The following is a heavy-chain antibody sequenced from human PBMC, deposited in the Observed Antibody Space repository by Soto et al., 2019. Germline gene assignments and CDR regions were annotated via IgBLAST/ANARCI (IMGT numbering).Heavy chain of an antibody. CDR2: ISDSGGST. J-gene: IGHJ3*02. CDR1: GFTFSSYA. D-gene: IGHD2-15*01. CDR3: AKDLTGYCSGGSCYVGAFDI. Sequence: GGSLRLSCAASGFTFSSYAMSWVRQAPGKGLEWVSAISDSGGSTYYADSVKGRFTISRDNSKNTLYLQMNSLRAEDTAVYYRAKDLTGYCSGGSCYVGAFDIWGQGTMVTVSS. V-gene: IGHV3-23*01.